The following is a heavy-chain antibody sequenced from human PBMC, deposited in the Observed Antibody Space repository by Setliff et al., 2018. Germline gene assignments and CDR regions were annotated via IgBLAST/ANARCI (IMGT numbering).Heavy chain of an antibody. D-gene: IGHD2-2*01. CDR3: VRDREAHVVGPHTAAFDI. J-gene: IGHJ3*02. Sequence: ASVNVSCKGFGYTFAKYGTSWVRQAPGQGLEWMGWISGYNGYTVYAQTLQGRVNLTTDTATGTAYMEVMSLRSDDTAQYYCVRDREAHVVGPHTAAFDIWGQGTMVTVSS. CDR2: ISGYNGYT. CDR1: GYTFAKYG. V-gene: IGHV1-18*01.